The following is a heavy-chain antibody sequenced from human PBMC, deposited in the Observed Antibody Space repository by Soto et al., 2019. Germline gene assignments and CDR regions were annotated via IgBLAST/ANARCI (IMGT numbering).Heavy chain of an antibody. CDR2: VSYSGTT. CDR3: ARDRGSLTTGDGTFDI. D-gene: IGHD4-17*01. V-gene: IGHV4-59*01. CDR1: GGSFSTYY. J-gene: IGHJ3*02. Sequence: PSETLSITCTVSGGSFSTYYWTWMRQPPGEGLEWVGYVSYSGTTNYSPSLKNRVTISLDTSKNEFSLKLRSATAADTAVYYCARDRGSLTTGDGTFDIWGPGTMVTVSS.